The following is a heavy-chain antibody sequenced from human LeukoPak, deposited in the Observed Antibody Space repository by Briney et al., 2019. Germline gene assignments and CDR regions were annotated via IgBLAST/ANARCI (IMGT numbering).Heavy chain of an antibody. CDR3: AKDRGSYTSSGDY. CDR1: GFTFSSYG. D-gene: IGHD3-16*01. Sequence: GGSLRLSCAASGFTFSSYGMSWVRQAPGKGLEWVSAISGSGVSTYYADSVKGRFTISRDNSKNTLYLQMNSLRAEDTAVFYCAKDRGSYTSSGDYWGQGTLVTVSS. V-gene: IGHV3-23*01. J-gene: IGHJ4*02. CDR2: ISGSGVST.